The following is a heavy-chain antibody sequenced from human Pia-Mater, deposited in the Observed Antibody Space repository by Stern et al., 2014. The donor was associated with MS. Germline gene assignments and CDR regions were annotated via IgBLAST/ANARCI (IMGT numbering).Heavy chain of an antibody. CDR3: ARSTDSVEEXXDY. J-gene: IGHJ4*02. D-gene: IGHD3-16*01. CDR2: FFYGGST. Sequence: VQLVESGPGLVKPSQTLSLTCTVSGGSISSGDFSWSWIRQSPGKGLEWIGYFFYGGSTDYNPSLRSRVTISGDTSKNQFSLKLSSVTAADTAVYYCARSTDSVEEXXDYWGQGNLVTVSS. V-gene: IGHV4-30-4*01. CDR1: GGSISSGDFS.